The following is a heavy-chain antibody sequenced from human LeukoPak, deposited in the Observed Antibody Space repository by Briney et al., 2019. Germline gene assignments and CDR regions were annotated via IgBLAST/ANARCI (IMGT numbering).Heavy chain of an antibody. Sequence: KPGGSLRLSCAASGFTFSNYNMNWVRQAPGKGLEWVSSISSSSSYIYYADSVKGRFTISRDNSKNTLYLQMNSLRVEDTSMYYCLAIAVTGGGGYWGQGTLVTVSS. V-gene: IGHV3-21*01. CDR1: GFTFSNYN. D-gene: IGHD6-13*01. J-gene: IGHJ4*02. CDR3: LAIAVTGGGGY. CDR2: ISSSSSYI.